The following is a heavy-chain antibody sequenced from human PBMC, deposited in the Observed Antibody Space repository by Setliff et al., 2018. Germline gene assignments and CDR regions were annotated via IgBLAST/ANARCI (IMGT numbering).Heavy chain of an antibody. V-gene: IGHV4-61*02. CDR1: GASISSGFYY. J-gene: IGHJ4*02. Sequence: TLSLTCTVSGASISSGFYYWSWIRQPAGKGLEWIGRIHSSGDTKYNPSLKTRVTIAVDTSKNQFSLKLSSVTAADTAVYYCARDRITIFGVVIPFDYWGQGTLVTVSS. CDR3: ARDRITIFGVVIPFDY. CDR2: IHSSGDT. D-gene: IGHD3-3*01.